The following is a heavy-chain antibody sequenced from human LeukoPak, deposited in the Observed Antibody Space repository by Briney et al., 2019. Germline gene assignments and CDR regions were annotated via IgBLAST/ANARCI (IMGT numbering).Heavy chain of an antibody. CDR1: GGTFSSYA. D-gene: IGHD3-10*01. CDR3: ARGSTGNHSPPHFDY. CDR2: IIPIFGTA. Sequence: EASVKVSCKASGGTFSSYAISWVRQAPGQGLEWMGGIIPIFGTANYAQKFQGRVTITTDESTSTAYMELSSLRSEDTAVYYCARGSTGNHSPPHFDYWGQGILVTVSS. J-gene: IGHJ4*02. V-gene: IGHV1-69*05.